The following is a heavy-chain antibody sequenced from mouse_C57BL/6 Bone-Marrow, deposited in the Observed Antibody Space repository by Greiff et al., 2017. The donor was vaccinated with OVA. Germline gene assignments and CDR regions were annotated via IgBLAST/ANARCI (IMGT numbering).Heavy chain of an antibody. CDR1: GYTFTSYG. CDR3: ARPFLFPWYFDV. CDR2: IYPRSGNT. Sequence: QVHVKQSGAELARPGASVKLSCKASGYTFTSYGISWVKQRTGQGLEWIGEIYPRSGNTYYNEKFKGKATLTADKSSSTAYMELRSLTSEDSAVYFCARPFLFPWYFDVWGTGTTVTVSS. V-gene: IGHV1-81*01. D-gene: IGHD1-1*01. J-gene: IGHJ1*03.